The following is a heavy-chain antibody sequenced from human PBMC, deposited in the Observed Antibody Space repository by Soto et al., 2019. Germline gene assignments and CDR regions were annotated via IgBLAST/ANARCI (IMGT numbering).Heavy chain of an antibody. CDR2: INQDGSKK. J-gene: IGHJ4*02. CDR1: GLSFSSYW. CDR3: ATDTPWNDANWDY. V-gene: IGHV3-7*05. Sequence: EAQLVESGGGLVQPGGSLRLSCAASGLSFSSYWMTWVRQAPGKGLEWVANINQDGSKKYYVDSVKGRFTISRDNAKNSLYLQMDSLRVDDTALYYCATDTPWNDANWDYWGQGTLVTVSS. D-gene: IGHD1-1*01.